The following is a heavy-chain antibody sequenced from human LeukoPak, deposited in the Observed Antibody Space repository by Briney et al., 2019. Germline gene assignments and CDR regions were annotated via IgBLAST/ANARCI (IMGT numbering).Heavy chain of an antibody. J-gene: IGHJ4*01. V-gene: IGHV3-48*01. CDR3: ARDHSNAFDN. Sequence: GGSLRLSCAASGFNFIDYSMNWVHQAPGKGLEWISYIGISSGNTKYADSVKGRFTISRDKARNSLYLQMNSLRVEDTAVYYCARDHSNAFDNWGHGTLVNVSS. CDR2: IGISSGNT. CDR1: GFNFIDYS. D-gene: IGHD5-18*01.